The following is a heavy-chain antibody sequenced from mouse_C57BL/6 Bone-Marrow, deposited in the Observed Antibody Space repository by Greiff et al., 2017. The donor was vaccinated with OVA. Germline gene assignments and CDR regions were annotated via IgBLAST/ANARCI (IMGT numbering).Heavy chain of an antibody. CDR2: IDPSDSET. D-gene: IGHD1-1*01. J-gene: IGHJ3*01. CDR1: GYTFTSYW. CDR3: ARWGYGSSWFAY. V-gene: IGHV1-52*01. Sequence: QVQLKQPGAELVRPGSSVKLSCKASGYTFTSYWMHWVKQRPIQGLEWIGNIDPSDSETHYNQKFKDKATLTVDKSSSTAYMQLSSLTSEDSAVYYCARWGYGSSWFAYWGQGTLVTVSA.